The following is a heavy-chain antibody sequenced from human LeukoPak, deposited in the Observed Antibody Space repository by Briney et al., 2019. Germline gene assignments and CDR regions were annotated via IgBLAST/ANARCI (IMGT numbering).Heavy chain of an antibody. V-gene: IGHV3-72*01. CDR3: VREWDVGATKMSAFDI. D-gene: IGHD1-26*01. CDR1: GFTFSDHY. Sequence: PGGSLRLSCAASGFTFSDHYMGWVRQAPGKGLEWVGRTRDKPNSYTTEYAASVKGRFTISRDDSKNSLYLQMNSLKTEDTAVYYCVREWDVGATKMSAFDIWGQGTMVTVSS. CDR2: TRDKPNSYTT. J-gene: IGHJ3*02.